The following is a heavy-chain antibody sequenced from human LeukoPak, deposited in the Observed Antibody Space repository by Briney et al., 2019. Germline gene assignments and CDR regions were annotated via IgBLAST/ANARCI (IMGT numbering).Heavy chain of an antibody. D-gene: IGHD3-10*01. Sequence: PSETLSLTCTVSGYSITTGYYWGWIRQPPGKGLEWIGSSYHTGSTFYNPSLKSRVTISVDTSKNQFSLKLSSVTAADTAVYYCARDQDYYGSGSYGPGYWGQGILVTVSS. V-gene: IGHV4-38-2*02. J-gene: IGHJ4*02. CDR2: SYHTGST. CDR1: GYSITTGYY. CDR3: ARDQDYYGSGSYGPGY.